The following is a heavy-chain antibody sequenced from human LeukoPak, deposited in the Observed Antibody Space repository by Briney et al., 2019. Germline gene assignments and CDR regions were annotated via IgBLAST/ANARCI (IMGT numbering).Heavy chain of an antibody. CDR3: ARQAVARPFDL. V-gene: IGHV3-21*06. Sequence: PGRSLRLSCVASGFIFSDYSMDWVRQAPGKGLEWVSSISSSSAYIFYSDSVKGRFTISRDNAQSSLYMEMNSLRAGDTAVYYCARQAVARPFDLWGQGTMVAVSS. CDR2: ISSSSAYI. CDR1: GFIFSDYS. J-gene: IGHJ3*01.